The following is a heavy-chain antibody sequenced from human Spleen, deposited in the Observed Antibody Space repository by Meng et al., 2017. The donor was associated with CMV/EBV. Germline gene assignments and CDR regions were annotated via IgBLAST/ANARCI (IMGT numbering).Heavy chain of an antibody. CDR1: GFTFDDYA. J-gene: IGHJ6*02. CDR3: ARNFAGGPDV. V-gene: IGHV3-9*01. D-gene: IGHD2/OR15-2a*01. Sequence: SLKISCADSGFTFDDYAMHWVRQGSGKGLEWVSRFRWNSGNIDYADSVKGRFTISRDNAKSYLYLQMNSLRAEDTAVYYCARNFAGGPDVWGQGTTVTVSS. CDR2: FRWNSGNI.